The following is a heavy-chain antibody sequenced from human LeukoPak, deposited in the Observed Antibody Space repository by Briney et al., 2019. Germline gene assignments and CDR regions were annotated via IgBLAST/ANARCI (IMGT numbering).Heavy chain of an antibody. D-gene: IGHD2-2*01. CDR2: INHSGST. CDR1: GGSFSGYY. CDR3: ARGRCSSTSCRLPFDP. J-gene: IGHJ5*02. Sequence: SETLSLTCAVYGGSFSGYYWSWIRQPPGKGLEWIGEINHSGSTNYNPSLKSRVTISVDTSRNQFSLKLSSVTAADTAVYYCARGRCSSTSCRLPFDPWGHGTLVTVSS. V-gene: IGHV4-34*01.